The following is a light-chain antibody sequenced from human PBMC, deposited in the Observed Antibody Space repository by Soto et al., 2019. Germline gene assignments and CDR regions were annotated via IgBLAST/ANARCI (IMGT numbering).Light chain of an antibody. CDR3: SSYAASNNFYFV. Sequence: QSALTQPPSASGSPGQSVTISCTGTSSDVGGYNYVSWYQQYPGRAPKLMIYEVTKRPSGVPDRFSGSKSGNTASLTVSGFQAEDEDDYYCSSYAASNNFYFVFGGGTQLTVL. V-gene: IGLV2-8*01. J-gene: IGLJ3*02. CDR1: SSDVGGYNY. CDR2: EVT.